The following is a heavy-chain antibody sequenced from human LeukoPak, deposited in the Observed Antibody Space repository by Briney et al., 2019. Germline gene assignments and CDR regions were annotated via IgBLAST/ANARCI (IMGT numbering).Heavy chain of an antibody. CDR2: ISYIGST. CDR3: AGDQLALNALNI. J-gene: IGHJ3*02. CDR1: GGSMSSHY. V-gene: IGHV4-59*11. Sequence: SESLSLTCTVSGGSMSSHYLSWVRQPPGKGLEWLGYISYIGSTNYSPSLKSRGTISVDTSKNQYSLRLSSVTAAETAVYFCAGDQLALNALNIWGQGTMVSVSS. D-gene: IGHD1-1*01.